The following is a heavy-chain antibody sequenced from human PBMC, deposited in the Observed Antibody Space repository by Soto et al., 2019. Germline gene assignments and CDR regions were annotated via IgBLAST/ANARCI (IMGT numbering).Heavy chain of an antibody. Sequence: GGSLRLSCAASGFTFSSYAMGWVRQAPGKGLEWVSAISGSGGSTYYADSVKGRFTISRDNSKNTLYLKMKSLRAEDTAVYYCAKDLYCSGGSCYKSVEYYFDYWRQGTLVTVSS. CDR1: GFTFSSYA. D-gene: IGHD2-15*01. CDR3: AKDLYCSGGSCYKSVEYYFDY. J-gene: IGHJ4*02. V-gene: IGHV3-23*01. CDR2: ISGSGGST.